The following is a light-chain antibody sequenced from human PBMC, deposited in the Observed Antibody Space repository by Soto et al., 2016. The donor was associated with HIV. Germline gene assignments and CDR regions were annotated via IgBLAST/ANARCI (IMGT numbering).Light chain of an antibody. Sequence: SYELTQAPSVSVAPGKTATITCGGSTIGSKSVHWYRQKPGQAPVLVVYDDSDRPSGIPERFSGSNSGNTATLTISRVEAGDEADYYCQVWDSSTDHYVFGPGTQ. J-gene: IGLJ1*01. V-gene: IGLV3-21*03. CDR3: QVWDSSTDHYV. CDR2: DDS. CDR1: TIGSKS.